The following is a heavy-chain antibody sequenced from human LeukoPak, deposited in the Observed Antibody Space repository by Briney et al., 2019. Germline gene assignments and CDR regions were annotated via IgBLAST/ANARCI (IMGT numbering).Heavy chain of an antibody. D-gene: IGHD3-10*01. CDR2: ISSIGDNT. CDR1: GFTFSSYA. CDR3: VKDGGGYYGSGRRNYFDS. J-gene: IGHJ4*02. Sequence: GGSLRLSCSASGFTFSSYAMHWVRQAPGKGLEYVSSISSIGDNTYYADSVKGRFTISRDDSKNTLYLQMSSLRAEDTAVYYCVKDGGGYYGSGRRNYFDSWGQGTLVTVSS. V-gene: IGHV3-64D*06.